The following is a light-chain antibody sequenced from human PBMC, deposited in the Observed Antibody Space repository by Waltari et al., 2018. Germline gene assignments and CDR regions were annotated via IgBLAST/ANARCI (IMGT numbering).Light chain of an antibody. Sequence: EIVMTQSPATLSVPPGDRAALSCRASQSVRGNLAWYQQKPGQPPRLLIYDASTRATGIPGRFSGSGSGTEFTLTISSIQSEDSAVYYCQQYNDWPPWTFGQGTKVEI. CDR3: QQYNDWPPWT. CDR1: QSVRGN. CDR2: DAS. V-gene: IGKV3-15*01. J-gene: IGKJ1*01.